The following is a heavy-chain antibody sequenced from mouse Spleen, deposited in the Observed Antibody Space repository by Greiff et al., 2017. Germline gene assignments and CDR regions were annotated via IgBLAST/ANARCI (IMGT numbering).Heavy chain of an antibody. V-gene: IGHV7-3*01. CDR1: GFTFTDYY. CDR2: IRNKANGYTT. Sequence: DVMLVESGGGLVQPGGSLSLSCAASGFTFTDYYMSWVRQPPGKALEWLGFIRNKANGYTTEYSASVKGRFTISRDNSQSILYLQMNALRAEDSATYYCARSPYGYDYDYWGQGTTLTVSS. D-gene: IGHD2-14*01. CDR3: ARSPYGYDYDY. J-gene: IGHJ2*01.